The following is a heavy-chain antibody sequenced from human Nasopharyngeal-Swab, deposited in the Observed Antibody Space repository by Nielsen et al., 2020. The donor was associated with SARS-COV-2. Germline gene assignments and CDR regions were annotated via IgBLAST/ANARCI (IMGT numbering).Heavy chain of an antibody. CDR3: SRSRYTSSWYGVRNWFDP. D-gene: IGHD6-13*01. CDR1: AGSFSGYY. CDR2: INHSCST. V-gene: IGHV4-34*01. J-gene: IGHJ5*02. Sequence: LSLPCAVYAGSFSGYYWNWFRRPPEKGLEWMGEINHSCSTNYNPSLKSRVTISLDTSKNQFSLKLSSVTAADTAVYYCSRSRYTSSWYGVRNWFDPWGQGTLVTVSS.